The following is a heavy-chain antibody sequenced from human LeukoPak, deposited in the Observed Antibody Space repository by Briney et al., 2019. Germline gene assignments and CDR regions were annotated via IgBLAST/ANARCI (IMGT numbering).Heavy chain of an antibody. V-gene: IGHV3-23*01. CDR1: GFTFSSYA. Sequence: QPGGSLRLSCAASGFTFSSYATSWVRQAPGKGLEWVSAISGSGGSTYYADSVKGRFTISRDNSKNTLYLQMNSLRAEDTAVYYCAKETVAAAGTPTSNWFDPWGQGTLITVSS. CDR3: AKETVAAAGTPTSNWFDP. CDR2: ISGSGGST. D-gene: IGHD6-13*01. J-gene: IGHJ5*02.